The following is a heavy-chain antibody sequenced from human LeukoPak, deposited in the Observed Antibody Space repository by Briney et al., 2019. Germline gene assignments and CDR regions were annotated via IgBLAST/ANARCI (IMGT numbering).Heavy chain of an antibody. D-gene: IGHD1-26*01. CDR3: ARADWGGSPLEY. CDR2: INPNSGGT. J-gene: IGHJ4*02. V-gene: IGHV1-2*02. CDR1: GYTFTSYA. Sequence: ASVKVSCKASGYTFTSYAMNWVRQAPGQGLEWMGWINPNSGGTNYAQKFQGRVTMTRDTSVSTAYMELSRLRSDDTAVYYCARADWGGSPLEYWGQGTLVTVSS.